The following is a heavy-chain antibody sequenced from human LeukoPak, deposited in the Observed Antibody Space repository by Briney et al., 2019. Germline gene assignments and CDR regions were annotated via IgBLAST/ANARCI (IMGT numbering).Heavy chain of an antibody. CDR1: GYTFINYY. V-gene: IGHV1-46*01. J-gene: IGHJ4*02. CDR2: INPSGDST. D-gene: IGHD5-18*01. Sequence: GASVKVSCKASGYTFINYYMHWVRQAPGQGLEWMGIINPSGDSTSYAQKFQGRVTMTRDTSTSTVYMELSSLRSEDTAVYYCASGYSYGYFDYWGQGTLVTVSS. CDR3: ASGYSYGYFDY.